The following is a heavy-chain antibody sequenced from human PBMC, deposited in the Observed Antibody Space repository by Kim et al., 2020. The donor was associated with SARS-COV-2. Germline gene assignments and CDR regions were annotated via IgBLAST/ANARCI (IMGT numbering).Heavy chain of an antibody. Sequence: YNPSRKRRVTISVDTSKNQFSLRLSSVTAADTAVYYWARQGGGNRAAFDIWGQWTMVTVSS. V-gene: IGHV4-39*01. CDR3: ARQGGGNRAAFDI. J-gene: IGHJ3*02. D-gene: IGHD2-15*01.